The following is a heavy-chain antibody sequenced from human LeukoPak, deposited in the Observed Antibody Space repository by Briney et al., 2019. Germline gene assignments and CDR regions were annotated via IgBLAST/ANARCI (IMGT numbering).Heavy chain of an antibody. Sequence: GGSLRLSCAASGFTFSSYTMNWVRQAPGKGLEWVSSISSSSSYIYYADSVKGRFTISRDNAKNSLYLQMNSLRAEDSAVYYCACSLVPDYWGQGTLVTVSS. V-gene: IGHV3-21*01. J-gene: IGHJ4*02. CDR2: ISSSSSYI. D-gene: IGHD2-15*01. CDR1: GFTFSSYT. CDR3: ACSLVPDY.